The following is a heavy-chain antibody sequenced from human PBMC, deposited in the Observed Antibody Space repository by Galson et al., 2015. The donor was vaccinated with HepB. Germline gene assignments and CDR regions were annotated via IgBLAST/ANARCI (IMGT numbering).Heavy chain of an antibody. CDR3: ARVVVGATGAFDI. V-gene: IGHV3-21*01. J-gene: IGHJ3*02. CDR1: GFTFSSYS. CDR2: ISSSSSYI. D-gene: IGHD1-26*01. Sequence: SLRLSCAASGFTFSSYSMNWVRQAPGKGLEWVSSISSSSSYIYYADSVKGRFTISRDNAKNSLYLQMNSLRAEDTAVYYCARVVVGATGAFDIWGQGTMVTVSS.